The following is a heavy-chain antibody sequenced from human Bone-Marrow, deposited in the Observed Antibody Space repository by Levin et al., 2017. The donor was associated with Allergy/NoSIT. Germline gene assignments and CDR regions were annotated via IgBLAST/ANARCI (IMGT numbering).Heavy chain of an antibody. Sequence: GGSLRLSCAVSGFTVYNNYMSWVRQAPGKGLEWVSLIYSGGSTYYADSVKGRFTISRDSSKNTLYLQMNNLRVEDTAVYYCARDPPGVAAAGSGYWGQGTLVTVSS. J-gene: IGHJ4*02. CDR3: ARDPPGVAAAGSGY. V-gene: IGHV3-66*01. D-gene: IGHD6-13*01. CDR2: IYSGGST. CDR1: GFTVYNNY.